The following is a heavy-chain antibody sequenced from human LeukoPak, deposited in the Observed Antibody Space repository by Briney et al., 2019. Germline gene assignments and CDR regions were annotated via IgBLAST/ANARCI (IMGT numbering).Heavy chain of an antibody. CDR1: DGSFSGFF. Sequence: SETLSLTCDVYDGSFSGFFWGWIRQPPGQELEWIGEINHSGITNYNPSLKSRVTMSVDTSKNQFSLKLSSVTAADTAVYYCARESDGSGLWFGELSHYFDYWGQGTLVTVSS. CDR3: ARESDGSGLWFGELSHYFDY. D-gene: IGHD3-10*01. CDR2: INHSGIT. J-gene: IGHJ4*02. V-gene: IGHV4-34*01.